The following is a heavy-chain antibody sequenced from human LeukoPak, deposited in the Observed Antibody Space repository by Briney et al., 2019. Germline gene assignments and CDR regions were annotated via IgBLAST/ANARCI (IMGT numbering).Heavy chain of an antibody. Sequence: AGGSLRLSCAASGFTFSSYAMTWVRQAPGKGLEWVSTISGSGANTYYADSVKGRFTISRDNSKNTLSLQMNSLRVEDTALYHCAKYSDSTGAHYFDYWGQGTLVTVSS. J-gene: IGHJ4*02. CDR3: AKYSDSTGAHYFDY. D-gene: IGHD2/OR15-2a*01. CDR2: ISGSGANT. CDR1: GFTFSSYA. V-gene: IGHV3-23*01.